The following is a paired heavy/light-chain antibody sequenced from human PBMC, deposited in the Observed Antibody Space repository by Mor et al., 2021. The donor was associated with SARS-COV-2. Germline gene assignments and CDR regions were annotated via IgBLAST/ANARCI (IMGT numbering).Heavy chain of an antibody. CDR3: ASPVAAGTNWGGWFDP. J-gene: IGHJ5*02. Sequence: QVQLVQSGAEVKKPGSSVKVSCKASGGTFSSYAISWVRQAPGQGLEWMGGIIPIFGTANYAQKFQGRVTITADKSTSTAYMELSSLRSEDTAVYYCASPVAAGTNWGGWFDPWGQGTLVTVSS. CDR2: IIPIFGTA. V-gene: IGHV1-69*06. CDR1: GGTFSSYA. D-gene: IGHD6-13*01.
Light chain of an antibody. CDR2: GAS. CDR3: QQYNNWPPDT. Sequence: EIVMTQSPATLSVSPGERATLSCRASQSVSSNLAWYQQKPGQAPRLLIYGASTRATGIPARFSGSGSGTEFTLTISSLQSEDFAVYYCQQYNNWPPDTFGQGTKVEIK. V-gene: IGKV3-15*01. CDR1: QSVSSN. J-gene: IGKJ1*01.